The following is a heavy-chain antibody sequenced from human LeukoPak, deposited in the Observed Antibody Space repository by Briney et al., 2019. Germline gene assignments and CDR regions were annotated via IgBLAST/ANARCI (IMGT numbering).Heavy chain of an antibody. CDR2: INPNSGGT. D-gene: IGHD2-21*02. CDR3: ARGYCDGDCYSTFDF. CDR1: GYTLTDYY. Sequence: ASVKVSCKASGYTLTDYYMHWVRQAPGQGLEWMGWINPNSGGTNYAQRFQGRVTMTRDTSISTAFMELSRLSSDDTAVYYCARGYCDGDCYSTFDFWGQGTLVTVSS. J-gene: IGHJ4*02. V-gene: IGHV1-2*02.